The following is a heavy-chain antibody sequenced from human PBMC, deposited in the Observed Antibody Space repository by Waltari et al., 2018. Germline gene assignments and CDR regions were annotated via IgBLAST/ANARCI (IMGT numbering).Heavy chain of an antibody. V-gene: IGHV4-38-2*01. D-gene: IGHD6-19*01. CDR2: IHHSEST. Sequence: QVQLQESGPGLVKPSETLSLTCGVSGYSIRSGYYWGWIRQPPGKGLEWIGGIHHSESTYYNPSLKSRDTISVDTAKNLFSLKLTSVTAADTAVYYCARVPYNSGWYYFDYWGQGTLVTVSS. CDR1: GYSIRSGYY. CDR3: ARVPYNSGWYYFDY. J-gene: IGHJ4*02.